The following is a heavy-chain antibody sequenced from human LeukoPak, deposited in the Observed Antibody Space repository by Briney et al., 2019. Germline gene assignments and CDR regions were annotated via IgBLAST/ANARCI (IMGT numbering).Heavy chain of an antibody. D-gene: IGHD1-1*01. CDR1: GGSISSSSYY. V-gene: IGHV4-39*01. J-gene: IGHJ5*02. Sequence: ASETLSLTCTVSGGSISSSSYYWGWIRQPPGKGLEWIGSIYYSGSTYYNPSLKSRVTMSVDTSKKQFSLKLSSVTAADTAVYYCARHAVEAASRWFDPWGQGTLVTVSS. CDR2: IYYSGST. CDR3: ARHAVEAASRWFDP.